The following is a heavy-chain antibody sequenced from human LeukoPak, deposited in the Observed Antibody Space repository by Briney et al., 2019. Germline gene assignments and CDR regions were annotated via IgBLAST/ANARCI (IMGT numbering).Heavy chain of an antibody. Sequence: GGSLRLSCAASGFTVSSNYMSWVRQAPGKRLEWVSVIYSGGSTYYADSVKGRFTISRDNSKNTLYLQMNSLTAEDTAVYYCSREVDYYDSSGYYSSRYFQHWGQGTLVTVSS. CDR2: IYSGGST. V-gene: IGHV3-53*01. CDR3: SREVDYYDSSGYYSSRYFQH. CDR1: GFTVSSNY. J-gene: IGHJ1*01. D-gene: IGHD3-22*01.